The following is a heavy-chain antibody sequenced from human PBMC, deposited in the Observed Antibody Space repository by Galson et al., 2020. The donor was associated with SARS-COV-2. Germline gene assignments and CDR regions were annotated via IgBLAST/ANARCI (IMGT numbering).Heavy chain of an antibody. CDR2: IIPIFGTA. V-gene: IGHV1-69*13. CDR1: GGTFSSYA. D-gene: IGHD6-6*01. J-gene: IGHJ6*02. CDR3: ARTIYSSSSVYYYYYGMDV. Sequence: SVKVSCKASGGTFSSYAISWVRQAPGQGLEWMGGIIPIFGTANYAQKFQGRVTITADESTSTAYMELSSLRSEDTAVYYCARTIYSSSSVYYYYYGMDVWGQGTTVTVSS.